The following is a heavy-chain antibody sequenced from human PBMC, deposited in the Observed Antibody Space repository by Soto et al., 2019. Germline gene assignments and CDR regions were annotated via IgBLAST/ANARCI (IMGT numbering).Heavy chain of an antibody. Sequence: QITLKESGPSLVKPTQTLTLTCTFSGFSLSTGGVGVGWIRQPPGKALEWLALIYWDDDKRYSPSLRSRLTVTKDTSKIHVVLTMTKMDPVDTATYYCAHSRCGGDCLQSYSSHYYYGMDVWGQGTTVTVSS. CDR1: GFSLSTGGVG. CDR2: IYWDDDK. J-gene: IGHJ6*02. CDR3: AHSRCGGDCLQSYSSHYYYGMDV. D-gene: IGHD2-21*02. V-gene: IGHV2-5*02.